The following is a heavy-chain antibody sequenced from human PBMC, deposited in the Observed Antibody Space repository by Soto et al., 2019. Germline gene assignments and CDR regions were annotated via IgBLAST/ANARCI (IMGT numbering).Heavy chain of an antibody. D-gene: IGHD3-3*01. Sequence: PSETLSLTCTVSGDSISSDYYHWTWIRQSPGKGLEWIGYIHHSGSILYNPSLKSRVTISVDTSKNQFSLKLSSVTAADTAVYYCATLRDFWSGFDYWGQGTLVTVSS. CDR2: IHHSGSI. V-gene: IGHV4-30-4*08. CDR1: GDSISSDYYH. CDR3: ATLRDFWSGFDY. J-gene: IGHJ4*02.